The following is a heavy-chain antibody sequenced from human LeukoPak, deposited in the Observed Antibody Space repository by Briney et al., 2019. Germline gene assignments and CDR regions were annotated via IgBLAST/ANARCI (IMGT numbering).Heavy chain of an antibody. CDR1: GYTFTDYY. D-gene: IGHD7-27*01. V-gene: IGHV1-2*02. CDR2: INPNSGGTDT. J-gene: IGHJ4*02. CDR3: ARDLSGLGKDLDY. Sequence: GASVKVSCKAFGYTFTDYYMHWVRQAPGQGLEWMGYINPNSGGTDTNYARKFQGRVTMTTDSSISTAYMELSSLRSDDTAVYYCARDLSGLGKDLDYWGQGTLVTVSS.